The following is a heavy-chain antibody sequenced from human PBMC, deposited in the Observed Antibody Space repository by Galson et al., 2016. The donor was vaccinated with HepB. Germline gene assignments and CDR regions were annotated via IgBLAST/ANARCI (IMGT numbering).Heavy chain of an antibody. CDR3: ASPFAPERGRYVL. CDR2: ISGSRGNT. CDR1: GYTFSMYG. Sequence: SCKASGYTFSMYGMSWVRQAPGKGLEWVSSISGSRGNTYYADFVKGRFTISRDNAKNSLYLQMSSLRDEDTAVYYCASPFAPERGRYVLWGQGTLVTVSS. V-gene: IGHV3-23*01. J-gene: IGHJ5*02. D-gene: IGHD3-16*01.